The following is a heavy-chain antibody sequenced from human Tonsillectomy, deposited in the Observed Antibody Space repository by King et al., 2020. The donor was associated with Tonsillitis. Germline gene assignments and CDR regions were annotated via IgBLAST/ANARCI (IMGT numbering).Heavy chain of an antibody. D-gene: IGHD6-19*01. CDR1: GGSISSYY. CDR3: ARELEAGADY. V-gene: IGHV4-59*01. CDR2: IYYSGST. Sequence: QLQESGPGLVKPSETLSLTCTVSGGSISSYYWSWIRQPPGKGLEWIGYIYYSGSTNYNPSLKSRVTISVDTSKNQFSLKLSSVTAADTAVYYCARELEAGADYWGQGTLVTVSS. J-gene: IGHJ4*02.